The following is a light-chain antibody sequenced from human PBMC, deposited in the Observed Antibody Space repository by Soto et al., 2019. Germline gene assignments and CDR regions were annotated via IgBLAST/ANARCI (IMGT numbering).Light chain of an antibody. CDR3: QHYDNSPPFT. V-gene: IGKV3-20*01. CDR2: DAS. CDR1: QSLSKSH. J-gene: IGKJ2*01. Sequence: EIVLTQSPGTLSLSPGERATLSRRASQSLSKSHLAWYQQKPGQSPRLLIYDASSRATGIADRFSGSGSGTDFTLTISRLEPEDFAVYFCQHYDNSPPFTFGQGTKLEIK.